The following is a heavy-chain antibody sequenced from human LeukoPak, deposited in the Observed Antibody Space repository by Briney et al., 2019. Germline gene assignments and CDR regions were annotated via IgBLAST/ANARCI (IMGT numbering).Heavy chain of an antibody. CDR1: GFTFSSYW. D-gene: IGHD4-23*01. V-gene: IGHV3-74*01. J-gene: IGHJ4*02. Sequence: GGSLRLSCAASGFTFSSYWMNWVRQAPGKGLVWVSRIARDGSSTTYADSVKGRFSISRDNAKNTLYLQMNSLRVEDTAVYYCARGRPHGNDYWGQGTLVTVSS. CDR2: IARDGSST. CDR3: ARGRPHGNDY.